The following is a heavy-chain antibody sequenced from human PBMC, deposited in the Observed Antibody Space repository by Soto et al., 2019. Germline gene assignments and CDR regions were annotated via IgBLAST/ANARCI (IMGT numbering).Heavy chain of an antibody. D-gene: IGHD2-2*01. J-gene: IGHJ6*02. CDR1: GFTFSSYA. CDR2: IGESGTPT. Sequence: EVQLLESGGGLVQPGGSLRLSCAASGFTFSSYAMKWVRQAPGKGLEWVSLIGESGTPTYYADSVKGRFTISRDNSGNTPFLEMYSLRAEDTADYYCARYIPGVRYYGMDVWGQGTTVTVSS. CDR3: ARYIPGVRYYGMDV. V-gene: IGHV3-23*01.